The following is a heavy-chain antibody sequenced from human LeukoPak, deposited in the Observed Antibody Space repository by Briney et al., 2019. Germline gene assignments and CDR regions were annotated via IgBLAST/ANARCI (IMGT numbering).Heavy chain of an antibody. D-gene: IGHD2-2*01. Sequence: SVKVSCKASGGTFSSYAISWVRQAPGQGLEWMGRIIPILGIANYAQKFQGSVTITADKSTSTAYMELSSLRSEDTAVYYCARDREVVPAAFDYWGQGTLVTVSS. CDR2: IIPILGIA. V-gene: IGHV1-69*04. J-gene: IGHJ4*02. CDR1: GGTFSSYA. CDR3: ARDREVVPAAFDY.